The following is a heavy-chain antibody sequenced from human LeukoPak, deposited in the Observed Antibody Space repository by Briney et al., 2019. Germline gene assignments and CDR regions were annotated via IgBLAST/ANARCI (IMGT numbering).Heavy chain of an antibody. D-gene: IGHD2-2*01. CDR3: ARGGVVPAAMVTD. V-gene: IGHV4-34*01. Sequence: PSETLSLTCAVYGGSFSGYYWSWIRQPPGKGPEWIGEINHSGSTNYNPSLKSRVTISVDTSKNQFSLKLSSVTAADTAVYYCARGGVVPAAMVTDWGQGTLVTVSS. CDR2: INHSGST. J-gene: IGHJ4*02. CDR1: GGSFSGYY.